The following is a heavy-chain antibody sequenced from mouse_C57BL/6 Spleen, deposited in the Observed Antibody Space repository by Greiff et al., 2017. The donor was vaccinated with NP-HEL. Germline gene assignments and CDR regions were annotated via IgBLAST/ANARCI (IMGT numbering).Heavy chain of an antibody. J-gene: IGHJ1*03. Sequence: VQVVESGPGLVAPSQSLSITCTVSGFSLTSYAISWVRQPPGKGLEWLGVIWTGGGATYNSALIPGLSISKDNSKSQVFLKMNSLQTDDTARYYCARKKEAYWDWYFGVWGTGTTVTVDS. CDR3: ARKKEAYWDWYFGV. CDR1: GFSLTSYA. V-gene: IGHV2-9-1*01. CDR2: IWTGGGA. D-gene: IGHD4-1*01.